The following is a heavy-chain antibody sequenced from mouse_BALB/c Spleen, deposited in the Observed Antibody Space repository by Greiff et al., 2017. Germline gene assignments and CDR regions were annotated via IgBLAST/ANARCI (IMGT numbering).Heavy chain of an antibody. CDR3: ARVGGYYYFDY. J-gene: IGHJ2*01. CDR2: ISSGGSYT. CDR1: GFTFSSYA. D-gene: IGHD2-3*01. V-gene: IGHV5-9-4*01. Sequence: EVKLVESGGGLVKPGGSLKLSCAASGFTFSSYAMSWVRQSPEKRLEWVAEISSGGSYTYYPDTVTGRFTISRDNAKNTLYLEMSSLRSEDTAMYYCARVGGYYYFDYWGQGTTLTVSS.